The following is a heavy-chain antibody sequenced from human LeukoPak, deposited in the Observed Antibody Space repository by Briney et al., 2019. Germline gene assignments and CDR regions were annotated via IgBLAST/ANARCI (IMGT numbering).Heavy chain of an antibody. CDR1: GGTFSSYA. J-gene: IGHJ4*02. D-gene: IGHD2-15*01. CDR3: ARGYCSGSSCYPADY. Sequence: ASVKVSCKASGGTFSSYAISWVRQAPGQGLEWMGRIIPILGIANYAQKFQGRVTITADKSTSTAYMELSSLRSEDTAVYYCARGYCSGSSCYPADYWGQGTLVTVSS. CDR2: IIPILGIA. V-gene: IGHV1-69*04.